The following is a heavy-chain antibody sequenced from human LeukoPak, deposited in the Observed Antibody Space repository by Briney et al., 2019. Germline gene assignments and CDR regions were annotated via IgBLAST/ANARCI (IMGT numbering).Heavy chain of an antibody. CDR2: ISAYNGNT. CDR1: GYTFTSYG. CDR3: ARGPITIFGVADSYYMDV. J-gene: IGHJ6*03. Sequence: ASVKVSYKASGYTFTSYGISWVRQAPGQGLEWMGWISAYNGNTNYAQKLQGRVTMTTDTSTSTAYMELRSLRSDDTAVYYCARGPITIFGVADSYYMDVWGKGTTVTVSS. D-gene: IGHD3-3*01. V-gene: IGHV1-18*01.